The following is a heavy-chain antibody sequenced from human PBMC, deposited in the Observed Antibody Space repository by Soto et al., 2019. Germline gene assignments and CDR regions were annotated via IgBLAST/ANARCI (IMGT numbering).Heavy chain of an antibody. Sequence: ASVKVSCKASGYTFTGYYMYWVRQAPGQGLEWMGWINPNSGGTNYAQKFQGWVTMTRDTSISTAYMELSRLRSDDTAVYYCARSGSYYGHDAFDIWGQGTMVTVSS. CDR3: ARSGSYYGHDAFDI. D-gene: IGHD1-26*01. J-gene: IGHJ3*02. CDR2: INPNSGGT. V-gene: IGHV1-2*04. CDR1: GYTFTGYY.